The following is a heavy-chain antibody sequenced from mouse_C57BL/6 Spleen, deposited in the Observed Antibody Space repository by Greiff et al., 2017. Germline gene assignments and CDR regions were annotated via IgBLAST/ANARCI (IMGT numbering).Heavy chain of an antibody. CDR3: TLYGNYAKNWFAY. Sequence: VQLQQPGAELVRPGASVKLSCTASGFNIKDYYMHWVKQRPEQGLEWIGRIDPEDGDTEYAPKFQGKATMTADTSSNTAYLQLSSLTSEDTAVYYDTLYGNYAKNWFAYWGQGTLVTVSA. CDR1: GFNIKDYY. V-gene: IGHV14-1*01. CDR2: IDPEDGDT. D-gene: IGHD2-1*01. J-gene: IGHJ3*01.